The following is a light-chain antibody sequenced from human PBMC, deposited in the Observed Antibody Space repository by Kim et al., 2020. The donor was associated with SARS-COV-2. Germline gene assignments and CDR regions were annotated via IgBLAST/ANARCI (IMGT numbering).Light chain of an antibody. CDR3: KAWDSSTAV. CDR2: QDS. CDR1: KLGDKY. V-gene: IGLV3-1*01. J-gene: IGLJ2*01. Sequence: SYELTQPPSVSVSPGQTASITCSGDKLGDKYACWYQQKPGHSPVLVIYQDSKRPSGIPERFSGSNSGNTATLTISGTQAMDEADYYCKAWDSSTAVFGGGTQLTVL.